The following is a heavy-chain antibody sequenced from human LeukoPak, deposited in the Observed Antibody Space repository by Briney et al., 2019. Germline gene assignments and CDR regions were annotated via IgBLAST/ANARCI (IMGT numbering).Heavy chain of an antibody. D-gene: IGHD6-6*01. CDR1: GFTFSSYS. V-gene: IGHV3-21*01. J-gene: IGHJ4*02. CDR3: ARNRAARKGTFDY. CDR2: ISSSSSYI. Sequence: PGGSLRLSCAASGFTFSSYSMNWVRQAPGKGLEWVSSISSSSSYIYYADSVKGRFTISRDNAKNSLYLQMNSLRAEDTAVYYCARNRAARKGTFDYWGQGTLVTVS.